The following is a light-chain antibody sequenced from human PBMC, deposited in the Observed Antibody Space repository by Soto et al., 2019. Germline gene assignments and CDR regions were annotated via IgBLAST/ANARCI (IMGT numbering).Light chain of an antibody. Sequence: QSALTQPASVSGSPGQSITISCTGTSSDVGGYNYVSWYQQHPGKAPKLMIYEVSNRPSGVSNRFSGSKSANTASLTISGLQAEDEADYYCLSYTTSSSYVFGTGTKVTVL. V-gene: IGLV2-14*01. CDR3: LSYTTSSSYV. J-gene: IGLJ1*01. CDR1: SSDVGGYNY. CDR2: EVS.